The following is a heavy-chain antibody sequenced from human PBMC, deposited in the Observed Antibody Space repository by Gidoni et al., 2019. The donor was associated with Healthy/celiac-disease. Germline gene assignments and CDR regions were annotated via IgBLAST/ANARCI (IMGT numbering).Heavy chain of an antibody. D-gene: IGHD6-6*01. J-gene: IGHJ6*02. CDR2: INPRGGST. CDR1: GYTFTSYY. CDR3: ARDLEQLVRGYYYYGMDV. Sequence: QVQLVQSGAEVKKPGASVQVSCQASGYTFTSYYMHWVRQAPGQGLEWMGIINPRGGSTSYAQKFQGRVTMTRDTSTSTVYMELSSLRSEDTAVYYCARDLEQLVRGYYYYGMDVWGQGTTVTVSS. V-gene: IGHV1-46*01.